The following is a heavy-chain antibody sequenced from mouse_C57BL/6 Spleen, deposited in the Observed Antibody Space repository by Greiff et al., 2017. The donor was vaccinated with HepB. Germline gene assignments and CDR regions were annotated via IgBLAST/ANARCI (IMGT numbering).Heavy chain of an antibody. Sequence: EVQLQQSGPVLVKPGASVKMSCKASGYTFTDYYMNWVKQSHGKSLEWIGVINPYNGGTSYNQKFKGKATLTVDKSSSTAYMELNSLTSEDSAVYYCARSNDGDWYFDVWGTGTTVTVSS. CDR2: INPYNGGT. V-gene: IGHV1-19*01. CDR1: GYTFTDYY. D-gene: IGHD2-12*01. CDR3: ARSNDGDWYFDV. J-gene: IGHJ1*03.